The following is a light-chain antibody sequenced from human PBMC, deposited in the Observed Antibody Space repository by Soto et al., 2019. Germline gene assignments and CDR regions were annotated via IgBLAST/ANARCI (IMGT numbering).Light chain of an antibody. CDR2: GAS. J-gene: IGKJ1*01. V-gene: IGKV3-20*01. Sequence: EIVLTQSPGTLSLSPGERATLSCRASQSVSRSYLAWYQQKAGQAPRLLIYGASSRATGIPDRFSGSGSGTDFTLTISRLEPEDFAVYYCQQYGSSPTFGQGTKVEIK. CDR3: QQYGSSPT. CDR1: QSVSRSY.